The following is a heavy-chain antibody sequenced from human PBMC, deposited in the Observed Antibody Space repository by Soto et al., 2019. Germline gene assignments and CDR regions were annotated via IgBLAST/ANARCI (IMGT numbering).Heavy chain of an antibody. D-gene: IGHD6-19*01. CDR2: ISYDGSNK. CDR3: AKGSGWPPYYGMDV. Sequence: QTGGSLRLSCAASGFTFSSYGMHWFRQAPGKGLEWVAVISYDGSNKYYADSVKGRFTISRDNSKNTLYLQMNSLRAEDTAVYYCAKGSGWPPYYGMDVWGQGTTVTAP. CDR1: GFTFSSYG. J-gene: IGHJ6*02. V-gene: IGHV3-30*18.